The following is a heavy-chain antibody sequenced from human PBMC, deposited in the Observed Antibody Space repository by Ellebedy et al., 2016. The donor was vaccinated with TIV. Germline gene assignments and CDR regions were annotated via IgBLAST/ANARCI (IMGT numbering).Heavy chain of an antibody. D-gene: IGHD3-9*01. CDR1: GFTFSSYE. Sequence: PGGSLRLSCAASGFTFSSYEMNWVRQSPGKGLEWVSHISSSGSTLSYADSVNGRFTISRDNAKNSLYLQMNSLRAEDTAVYYCASPTSLYYDILTGYYNMSWGQGTLVTVSS. J-gene: IGHJ5*02. CDR2: ISSSGSTL. CDR3: ASPTSLYYDILTGYYNMS. V-gene: IGHV3-48*03.